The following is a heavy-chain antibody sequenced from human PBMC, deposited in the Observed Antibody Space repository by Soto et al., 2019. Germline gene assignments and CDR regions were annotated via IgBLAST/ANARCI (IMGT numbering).Heavy chain of an antibody. CDR1: VFTFSNAW. D-gene: IGHD3-9*01. CDR3: TTDVRYFDWFNYFDY. J-gene: IGHJ4*02. V-gene: IGHV3-15*01. CDR2: IKSKTDGGTT. Sequence: GGSLRLSCAASVFTFSNAWMSWVRQAPGKGLEWVGRIKSKTDGGTTDYAAPVKGRFTISRDDSKNTLYLQMNSLKTEDTVVYYCTTDVRYFDWFNYFDYWGQGTLVTVSS.